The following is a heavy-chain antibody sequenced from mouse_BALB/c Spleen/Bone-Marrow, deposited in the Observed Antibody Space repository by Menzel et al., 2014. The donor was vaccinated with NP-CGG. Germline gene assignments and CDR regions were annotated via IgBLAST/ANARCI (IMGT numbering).Heavy chain of an antibody. Sequence: VQLQQSGAELVMPGASVKMSCKASGYTFTDYWIHRVKQRPGQGLEWIGAIDTSYTYTTYNQKFKGKATLTVDASSSTAYIQLSSLTSEDSAVYYCANIYYGDYGWFSYWGQGTLVPVSA. V-gene: IGHV1-69*01. J-gene: IGHJ3*01. CDR3: ANIYYGDYGWFSY. D-gene: IGHD2-13*01. CDR2: IDTSYTYT. CDR1: GYTFTDYW.